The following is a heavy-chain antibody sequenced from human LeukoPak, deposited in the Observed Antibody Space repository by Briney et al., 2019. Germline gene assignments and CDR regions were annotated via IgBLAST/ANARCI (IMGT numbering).Heavy chain of an antibody. J-gene: IGHJ4*02. D-gene: IGHD1-26*01. CDR2: ISGSGGST. V-gene: IGHV3-23*01. CDR1: GFTFSSYA. Sequence: GGSLRLSCAASGFTFSSYAMSWVRQAPGKGLEWVSAISGSGGSTYYADSVKGRFTISRDNAKNSLYLQMNSLRAEDTALYYCARGEGILGYWGQGTLVTVSS. CDR3: ARGEGILGY.